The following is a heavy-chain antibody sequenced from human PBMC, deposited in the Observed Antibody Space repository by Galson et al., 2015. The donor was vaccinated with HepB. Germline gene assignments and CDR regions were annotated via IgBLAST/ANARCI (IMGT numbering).Heavy chain of an antibody. Sequence: SLRLSCAASGFIFRNYAMSWFRQAPGKGLEWVALISSDGRNKHYADSVKGRLSISRDTSKSTLYLQMNTLRVEDTAVYYCAPDYDTSASYLGYWGQGTLVTVSS. CDR2: ISSDGRNK. D-gene: IGHD3-22*01. J-gene: IGHJ4*02. CDR1: GFIFRNYA. CDR3: APDYDTSASYLGY. V-gene: IGHV3-30*04.